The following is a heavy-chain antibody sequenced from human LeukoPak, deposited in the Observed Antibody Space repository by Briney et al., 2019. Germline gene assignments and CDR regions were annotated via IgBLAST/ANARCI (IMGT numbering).Heavy chain of an antibody. CDR1: GYTFTGYY. J-gene: IGHJ4*02. D-gene: IGHD1-7*01. CDR2: INPNSGGT. Sequence: ASVKVSCKASGYTFTGYYMHWVRQAPGQGLEWMGWINPNSGGTNYAQKFQGRVTMTRDTSISTAYMELSRLRSYDTAVYYCARDREGSTGTTGSWGQGTLVTVSS. CDR3: ARDREGSTGTTGS. V-gene: IGHV1-2*02.